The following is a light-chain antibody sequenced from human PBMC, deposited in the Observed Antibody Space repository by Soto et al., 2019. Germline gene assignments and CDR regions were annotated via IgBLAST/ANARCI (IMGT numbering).Light chain of an antibody. CDR3: SSYAGSNQLV. CDR2: EVS. V-gene: IGLV2-8*01. Sequence: QSALTQPPSASGSPGQSVTISCTGTSSDVGGYNYVSWYQQHPGKAPKLMIYEVSKRPSGVPDRFSGSKSGNTASLTVSGLQAEDEADYYCSSYAGSNQLVFGGGTKFTVL. CDR1: SSDVGGYNY. J-gene: IGLJ2*01.